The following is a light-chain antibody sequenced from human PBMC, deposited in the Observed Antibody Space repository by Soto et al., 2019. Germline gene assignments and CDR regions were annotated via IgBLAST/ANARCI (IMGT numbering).Light chain of an antibody. J-gene: IGKJ1*01. CDR2: AAS. Sequence: EIVFTQSPGTLSLSPGERATLSCRASQSVSSYYLAWYQQKPGQAPRLLIYAASSRATGIPDRFSGGGSGTDFTLTISRLEPEDFAVYYCQQCGSSPWTFGQGTKVDIK. CDR3: QQCGSSPWT. V-gene: IGKV3-20*01. CDR1: QSVSSYY.